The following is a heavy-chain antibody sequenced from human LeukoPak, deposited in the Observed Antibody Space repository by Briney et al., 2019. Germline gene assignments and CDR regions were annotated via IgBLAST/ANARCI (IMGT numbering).Heavy chain of an antibody. V-gene: IGHV3-7*01. CDR1: GFTFSSYW. J-gene: IGHJ6*02. CDR3: ARGLQWIQLWLRALEYYYDSSGYPYGMGV. D-gene: IGHD3-22*01. CDR2: IKQDGSEK. Sequence: PGGSLRLSCAASGFTFSSYWMSWVRQAPGKGLEWVANIKQDGSEKYYVDSVKGRFTISRDNAKNSLYLQMNSLRAEDTAVYYCARGLQWIQLWLRALEYYYDSSGYPYGMGVWGQGTTVTVSS.